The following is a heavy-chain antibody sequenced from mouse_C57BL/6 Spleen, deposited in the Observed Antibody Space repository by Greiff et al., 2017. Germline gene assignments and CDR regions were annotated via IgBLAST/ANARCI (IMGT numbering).Heavy chain of an antibody. D-gene: IGHD4-1*01. Sequence: EVKVEESGGGLVKPGGSLKLSCAASGFTFSSYTMSWVRQTPEKRLEWVATISGGGGNTYYPDSVKGRFTISRDNAKNTLYLQMSSLRSEDTALYYCARGRWDYFDYWGQGTTLTVSS. V-gene: IGHV5-9*01. CDR1: GFTFSSYT. CDR2: ISGGGGNT. J-gene: IGHJ2*01. CDR3: ARGRWDYFDY.